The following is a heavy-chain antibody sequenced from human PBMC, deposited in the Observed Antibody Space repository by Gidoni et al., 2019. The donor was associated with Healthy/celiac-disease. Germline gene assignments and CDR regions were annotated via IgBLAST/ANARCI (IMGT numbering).Heavy chain of an antibody. Sequence: QVQLQESGPGLVNPSETLLLTCTPPGGPFHSYYWRWIRQPPGKGLEWVGYIYYSGSTNYNPSLKSRVTISVDTSKNQFSLKLSSVTAADTAVYYCARAVAGTSQAHDAFDIWGQGTMVTVSS. CDR3: ARAVAGTSQAHDAFDI. V-gene: IGHV4-59*01. J-gene: IGHJ3*02. CDR1: GGPFHSYY. D-gene: IGHD6-19*01. CDR2: IYYSGST.